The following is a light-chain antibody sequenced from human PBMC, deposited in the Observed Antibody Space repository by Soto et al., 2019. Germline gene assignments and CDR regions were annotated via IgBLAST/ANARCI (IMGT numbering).Light chain of an antibody. CDR2: LESSGSY. J-gene: IGLJ2*01. V-gene: IGLV4-60*02. CDR1: SGHSSYI. CDR3: ETWDIDIRV. Sequence: QLVLTQSSSTSASLGSSVKLTCTLSSGHSSYIIAWHQQQPGKAPRYLMKLESSGSYNKGSGVPDRFSGSGSGADRYLTISNLQFEDEADYYCETWDIDIRVFGGGTKLTVL.